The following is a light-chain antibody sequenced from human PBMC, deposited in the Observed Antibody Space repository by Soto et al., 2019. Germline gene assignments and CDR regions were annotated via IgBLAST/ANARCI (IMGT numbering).Light chain of an antibody. CDR1: ETISNF. CDR2: AAS. CDR3: QQTYSTPYT. V-gene: IGKV1-39*01. Sequence: DIQMTQSPSSLSASVGDRVFITCRASETISNFLNWYQQKPGKAPKLLIYAASSLQSGVPSRFSGRGSGTDFFLTISSLQPEDFATYYCQQTYSTPYTFGQGPKVDIK. J-gene: IGKJ2*01.